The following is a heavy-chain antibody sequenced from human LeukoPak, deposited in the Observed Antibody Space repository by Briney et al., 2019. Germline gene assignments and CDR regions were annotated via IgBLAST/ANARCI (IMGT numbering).Heavy chain of an antibody. Sequence: SGATLVNPTQTLTLTCTFSGFSLSTSGMCLSWIRQPPGKALQWLSRIDWDDDKYYSTSLRTRLTISKDTSKNQVVLTMTNMDPVDTATYYCARITGYDSSGYYVDYWGQGTLVTVSS. V-gene: IGHV2-70*11. J-gene: IGHJ4*02. CDR1: GFSLSTSGMC. CDR3: ARITGYDSSGYYVDY. D-gene: IGHD3-22*01. CDR2: IDWDDDK.